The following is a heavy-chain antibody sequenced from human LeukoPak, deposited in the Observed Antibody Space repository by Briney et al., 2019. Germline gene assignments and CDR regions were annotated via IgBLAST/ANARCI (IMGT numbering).Heavy chain of an antibody. D-gene: IGHD6-19*01. V-gene: IGHV1-8*01. CDR3: ARGPRFHGAVAGTS. CDR2: MNPNSGNT. CDR1: GYTFTSYD. J-gene: IGHJ5*02. Sequence: GASVKVSCKASGYTFTSYDINWVRQATGQGLEWMGWMNPNSGNTGYAQKFQGRVTMTRNTSISTAYMELSSLRSEDTAVYYCARGPRFHGAVAGTSWGQGTLVTVSS.